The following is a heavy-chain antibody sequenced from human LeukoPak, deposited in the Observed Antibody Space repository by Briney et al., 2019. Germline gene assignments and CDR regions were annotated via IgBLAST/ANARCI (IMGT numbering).Heavy chain of an antibody. CDR2: IYYSGST. Sequence: SETLSLTCTVSGGSISSYYWSWLRQPPGKGLEWIGYIYYSGSTSYSPSLKSRVTISVDTSKNQFSLKLSSVTAAGTAVYYCARVNSGYDWAYYYYYGMDVWGQGTTVTVSS. CDR3: ARVNSGYDWAYYYYYGMDV. CDR1: GGSISSYY. J-gene: IGHJ6*02. V-gene: IGHV4-59*08. D-gene: IGHD5-12*01.